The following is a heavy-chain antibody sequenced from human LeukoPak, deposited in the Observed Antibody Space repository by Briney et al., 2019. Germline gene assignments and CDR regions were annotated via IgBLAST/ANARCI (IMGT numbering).Heavy chain of an antibody. Sequence: SETLSLTCTVSGGSISSYYWSWIRQPPGKGLEWIGRIFSSGKTSYNPSLKSRVTMSVDTSKSQFSLTLTSVTAADTAVYYCARGREYGDYFDYWGQGTLVSVSS. CDR2: IFSSGKT. V-gene: IGHV4-4*07. D-gene: IGHD4-17*01. CDR3: ARGREYGDYFDY. CDR1: GGSISSYY. J-gene: IGHJ4*01.